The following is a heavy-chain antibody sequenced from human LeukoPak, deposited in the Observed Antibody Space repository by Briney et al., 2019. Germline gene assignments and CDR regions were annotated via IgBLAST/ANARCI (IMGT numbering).Heavy chain of an antibody. D-gene: IGHD3-3*01. CDR1: GGSLNTFY. V-gene: IGHV4-59*01. J-gene: IGHJ5*02. CDR3: ARVVNYTSRKNWYDP. Sequence: ETLSLTCTVSGGSLNTFYWTWIRQPPGKGLEWIGYTYYSGGTKYNPSLASRVTISVDASKSQFSLKLNSVTTADTAVYYCARVVNYTSRKNWYDPWGQGTLVVVSS. CDR2: TYYSGGT.